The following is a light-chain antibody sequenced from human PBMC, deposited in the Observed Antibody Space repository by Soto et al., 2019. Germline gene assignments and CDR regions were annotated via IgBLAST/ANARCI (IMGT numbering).Light chain of an antibody. Sequence: DIQMTQSPSTLSASVGDRVTITCRASQSISSWLAWYQQKPGKAPKSLIYKASSLESGVPSRFSGSGSGTEFTLTISSLQPDDFATYSCQQYLSYPITFGQGTRLEIK. CDR2: KAS. CDR3: QQYLSYPIT. CDR1: QSISSW. J-gene: IGKJ5*01. V-gene: IGKV1-5*03.